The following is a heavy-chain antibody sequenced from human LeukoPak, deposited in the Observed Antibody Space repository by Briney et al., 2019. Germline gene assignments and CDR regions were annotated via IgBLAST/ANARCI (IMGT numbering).Heavy chain of an antibody. D-gene: IGHD6-13*01. CDR3: AGEIAIAAAVDY. J-gene: IGHJ4*02. Sequence: SETLSLTCTVSGGSISSSSYYWGWIRQPPGKGLEWIGSIYYSGSTYYNPSLKSRVTISVDTSKNQFSLKLSSVTAADTAVYYCAGEIAIAAAVDYWGQGTLVAVSS. CDR1: GGSISSSSYY. CDR2: IYYSGST. V-gene: IGHV4-39*07.